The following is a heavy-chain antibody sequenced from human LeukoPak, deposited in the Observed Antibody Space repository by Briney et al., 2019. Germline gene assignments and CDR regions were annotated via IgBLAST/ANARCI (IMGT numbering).Heavy chain of an antibody. CDR3: ARRPPSGSGWYYFDS. CDR1: GYSFEDYW. CDR2: IYPGDSDV. Sequence: GESLKISCKTSGYSFEDYWIGWVRQMPGKGLEWMGIIYPGDSDVRYSPSLQGQISISADKSTSVAYLQWNSLKASDRGMYFCARRPPSGSGWYYFDSWGQGTVVTVSS. D-gene: IGHD6-19*01. J-gene: IGHJ4*02. V-gene: IGHV5-51*01.